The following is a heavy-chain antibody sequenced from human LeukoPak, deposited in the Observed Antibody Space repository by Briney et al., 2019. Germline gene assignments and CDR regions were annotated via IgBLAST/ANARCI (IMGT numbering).Heavy chain of an antibody. D-gene: IGHD3-10*01. CDR1: GYTFSSYS. J-gene: IGHJ4*02. CDR3: ARDSVRVGYGSGSLPFY. V-gene: IGHV3-21*01. Sequence: GGSLRLSCAASGYTFSSYSMNWVRQAPGKGLEWVSSISSSSSYIYYADSVKGRFTISRDNAKNSLYLQMNSLRAEDTAVYYCARDSVRVGYGSGSLPFYGGQGTLVTVSS. CDR2: ISSSSSYI.